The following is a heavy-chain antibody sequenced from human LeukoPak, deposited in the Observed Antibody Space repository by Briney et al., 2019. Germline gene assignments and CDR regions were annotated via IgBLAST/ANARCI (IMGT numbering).Heavy chain of an antibody. J-gene: IGHJ4*02. CDR1: RFTLSTYW. D-gene: IGHD6-19*01. CDR3: AKDVYSSGWYFDY. Sequence: GGSLRLSCAASRFTLSTYWMSWVRQAPGKGLEWVSAISGSGGSTYYADSVKGRFTISRDNSKNTLYLQMNSLRAEDTAVYYCAKDVYSSGWYFDYWGQGTLVTVSS. CDR2: ISGSGGST. V-gene: IGHV3-23*01.